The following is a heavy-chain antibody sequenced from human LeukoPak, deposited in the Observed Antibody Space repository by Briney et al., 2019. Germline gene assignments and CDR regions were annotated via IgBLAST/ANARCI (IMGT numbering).Heavy chain of an antibody. V-gene: IGHV3-74*01. J-gene: IGHJ4*02. CDR1: GFTFSSYW. D-gene: IGHD5-24*01. Sequence: QSGGSLRLSCAASGFTFSSYWMNWVRQAPGKGLVWVSRIASDGSSTTYADSVKGRFSISRDNAKNTLYLQMNSLRVEDTAVYYCAKAGLGMATPMDLWGQGILVTVSS. CDR2: IASDGSST. CDR3: AKAGLGMATPMDL.